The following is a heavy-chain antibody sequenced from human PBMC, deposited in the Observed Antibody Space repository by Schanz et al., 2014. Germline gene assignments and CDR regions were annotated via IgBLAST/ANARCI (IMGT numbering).Heavy chain of an antibody. D-gene: IGHD3-22*01. J-gene: IGHJ4*02. CDR3: ARSEPLPTDDNTAYFLDY. CDR2: IHYSGNS. Sequence: VQLQQSGPGLVKPSDTLSLTCTVSGGSISRHYWSWIRQPPGKGLELIGYIHYSGNSNYNPSLKSRVTISLDTSKSQFSLKLTSVTAADTAVYYCARSEPLPTDDNTAYFLDYWGQGTLVTVSS. CDR1: GGSISRHY. V-gene: IGHV4-59*07.